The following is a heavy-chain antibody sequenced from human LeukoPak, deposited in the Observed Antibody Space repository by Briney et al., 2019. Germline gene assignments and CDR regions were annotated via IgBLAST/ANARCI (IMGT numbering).Heavy chain of an antibody. Sequence: GGSLRLSCAASGFTFSSYAMSWVRQAPGTGLEWVSTISGSGGTTYYADSVRGRFTISRDNSKNTLYLQMNSLRPEDTAVYYCAKLHNLNCDYWGLGTLATVSS. V-gene: IGHV3-23*01. CDR1: GFTFSSYA. D-gene: IGHD1-14*01. J-gene: IGHJ4*02. CDR3: AKLHNLNCDY. CDR2: ISGSGGTT.